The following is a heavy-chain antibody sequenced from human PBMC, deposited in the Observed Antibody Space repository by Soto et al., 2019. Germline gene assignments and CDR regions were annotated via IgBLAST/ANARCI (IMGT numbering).Heavy chain of an antibody. CDR2: ISAYNGHT. V-gene: IGHV1-18*01. CDR3: ARDLATTVTSYYFDY. Sequence: QVQLVQSGAEVKKPGASVKVSCKASGYTFTSYGISWVRQAPGQGLERMGWISAYNGHTNYAQKLQGRVTMTTDTSTSTAYMELTSLRSDDTAVYYCARDLATTVTSYYFDYWGQGTLVTVSS. D-gene: IGHD4-17*01. CDR1: GYTFTSYG. J-gene: IGHJ4*02.